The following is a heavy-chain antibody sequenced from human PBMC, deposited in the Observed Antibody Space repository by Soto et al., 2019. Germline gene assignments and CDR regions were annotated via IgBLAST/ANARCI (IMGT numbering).Heavy chain of an antibody. Sequence: QVQLVQSGAEVKKPGASVKVSCKASGYTFTSYDINWVRQATGQGLEWMGWMNPNSGNTGYAQKFQGRVTMTRNTSISTAYMELSSLRSEDTAVYYCARVRGRRWFGELLIKYYFDYWGQGTLVTVSS. CDR2: MNPNSGNT. CDR1: GYTFTSYD. V-gene: IGHV1-8*01. J-gene: IGHJ4*02. CDR3: ARVRGRRWFGELLIKYYFDY. D-gene: IGHD3-10*01.